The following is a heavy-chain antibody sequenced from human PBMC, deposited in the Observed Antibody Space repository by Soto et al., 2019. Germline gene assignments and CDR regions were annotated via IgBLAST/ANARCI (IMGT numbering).Heavy chain of an antibody. Sequence: EVQLLESGGGLVQPGGSLRLSCAASGFTFSSYAMSWVRQAPGKGLEWVSAISGSGGSTYYADSVKGRFTISRDNSKNTLYLQMNSLRAEDTAVYYCAINPKLGVQLWPNFDYWGQGTLVTVSS. CDR1: GFTFSSYA. V-gene: IGHV3-23*01. J-gene: IGHJ4*02. D-gene: IGHD5-18*01. CDR2: ISGSGGST. CDR3: AINPKLGVQLWPNFDY.